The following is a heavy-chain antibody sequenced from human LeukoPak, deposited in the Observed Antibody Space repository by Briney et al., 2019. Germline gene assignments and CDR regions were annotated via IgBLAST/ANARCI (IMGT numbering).Heavy chain of an antibody. V-gene: IGHV3-7*04. J-gene: IGHJ3*02. Sequence: PGGSLRLSCAASGFTFSSYWMSWVRQAPGKGLEWVANIKQDGSEKYYVDSVKGRFTISRDNAKNSLYLQMNSLSSEDTAVYYCARDPYSNFFGAFDIWGQGTMVTVSS. CDR3: ARDPYSNFFGAFDI. D-gene: IGHD6-13*01. CDR2: IKQDGSEK. CDR1: GFTFSSYW.